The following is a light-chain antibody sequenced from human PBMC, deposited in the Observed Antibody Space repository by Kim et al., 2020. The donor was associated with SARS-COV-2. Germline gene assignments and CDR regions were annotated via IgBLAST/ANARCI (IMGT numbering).Light chain of an antibody. CDR2: AAS. V-gene: IGKV1-9*01. CDR3: QQKT. CDR1: QGISSY. J-gene: IGKJ1*01. Sequence: DIQLTQSPSFLSASVGDRVTITCRASQGISSYLAWYQQKPGKAPKLLIYAASTLQSGVPSRFSGSGSGTEFTLTISSLQPEDFAIYYCQQKTFGQGTKVDIK.